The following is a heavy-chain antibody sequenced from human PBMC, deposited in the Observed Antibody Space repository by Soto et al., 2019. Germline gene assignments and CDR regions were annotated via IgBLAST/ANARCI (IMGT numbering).Heavy chain of an antibody. Sequence: PGGSLRLSCAASGFTFSSYAMHWVRQAPGKGLEYVSAISSNGGSTYYANSVKGRFTTSRDNSKNTLYLQMGSLRAEDMAVYYCARGIVLMVYAMVNWGQGTLVTVSS. CDR3: ARGIVLMVYAMVN. V-gene: IGHV3-64*01. CDR2: ISSNGGST. CDR1: GFTFSSYA. D-gene: IGHD2-8*01. J-gene: IGHJ4*02.